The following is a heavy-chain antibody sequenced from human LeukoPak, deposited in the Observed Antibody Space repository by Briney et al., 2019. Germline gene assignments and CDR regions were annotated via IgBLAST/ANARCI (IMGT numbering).Heavy chain of an antibody. J-gene: IGHJ6*03. CDR2: ISAYNGNT. CDR1: GYTFTSYG. Sequence: ASVKVSCKASGYTFTSYGISWVRQAPGQGLEWMGWISAYNGNTNYAQKLQGRVTMTTDTSTSTAYMELRSLRSDDTAVYYCARDKSVWQQPHYMDVWGKGTTVTVSS. V-gene: IGHV1-18*01. CDR3: ARDKSVWQQPHYMDV. D-gene: IGHD6-13*01.